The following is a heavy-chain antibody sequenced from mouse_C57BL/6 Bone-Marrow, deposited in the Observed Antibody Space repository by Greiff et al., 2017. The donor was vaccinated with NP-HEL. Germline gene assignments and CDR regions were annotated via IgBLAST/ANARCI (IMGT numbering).Heavy chain of an antibody. CDR1: GYTFTSYW. Sequence: QVQLQQPGAELVKPGASVKLSCKASGYTFTSYWMHWVKQRPGRGLEWIGRIDPNSGGTKYNAKFKSKATLTGDKPSSTAYMQLSSLTSEDSAVYYCALLFITTVVADYWGQGTTLTVSS. V-gene: IGHV1-72*01. CDR3: ALLFITTVVADY. J-gene: IGHJ2*01. CDR2: IDPNSGGT. D-gene: IGHD1-1*01.